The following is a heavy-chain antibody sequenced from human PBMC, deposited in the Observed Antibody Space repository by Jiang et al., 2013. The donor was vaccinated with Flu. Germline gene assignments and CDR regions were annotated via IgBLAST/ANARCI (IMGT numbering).Heavy chain of an antibody. CDR2: IDTNTGKS. Sequence: KKPGASVKVSCKASGYILTNYAMNWLRQAPGQGFEWIGWIDTNTGKSSYAQGFTGRSVFSLDSSVRTAYLQINGLETEDTAIYYCARMDYTHYHYWGQGTLVTVSS. CDR3: ARMDYTHYHY. D-gene: IGHD4-11*01. V-gene: IGHV7-4-1*02. CDR1: GYILTNYA. J-gene: IGHJ4*02.